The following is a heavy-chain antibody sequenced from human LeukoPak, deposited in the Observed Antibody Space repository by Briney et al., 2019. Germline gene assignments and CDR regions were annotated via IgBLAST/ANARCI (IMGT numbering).Heavy chain of an antibody. V-gene: IGHV3-43*01. D-gene: IGHD1-1*01. CDR2: ISWDGGST. Sequence: PGGSLRLSCAASRFTFDDYTMHWVRQLPGKGLEWVSLISWDGGSTYYADSVKGRFTISRDNSKNSLYLQMNSLRIEDTALYYCARYYKEFRYPGYMDVWGKGTTVTVSS. CDR1: RFTFDDYT. CDR3: ARYYKEFRYPGYMDV. J-gene: IGHJ6*03.